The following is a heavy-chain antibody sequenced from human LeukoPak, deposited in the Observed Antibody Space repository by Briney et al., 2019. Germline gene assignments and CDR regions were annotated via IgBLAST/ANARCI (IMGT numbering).Heavy chain of an antibody. CDR3: ARLAYYYDSSGYYWFDP. CDR1: GGSFSSYY. J-gene: IGHJ5*02. Sequence: SETLSLTCAVYGGSFSSYYWSWIRQPPGKGLEWIGYIYYSGSTNYNPSLKSRVTISVDTSKNQFSLKLSSVTAADTAVYYCARLAYYYDSSGYYWFDPWGQGTLVTVSS. D-gene: IGHD3-22*01. CDR2: IYYSGST. V-gene: IGHV4-59*08.